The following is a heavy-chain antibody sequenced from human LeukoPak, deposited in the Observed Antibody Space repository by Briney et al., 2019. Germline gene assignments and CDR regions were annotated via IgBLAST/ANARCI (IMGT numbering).Heavy chain of an antibody. CDR3: ARGYCTGGSCSKYDY. D-gene: IGHD2-15*01. Sequence: GGSLRLSCAASRFSFSYYWMSWVRQAPGKGLEWVAKIKQDGSEKYYVDSVKGRFTISRDNAKNSMYLQISGLTAEDTAVYYCARGYCTGGSCSKYDYWGQGTLVTVSS. J-gene: IGHJ4*02. V-gene: IGHV3-7*01. CDR2: IKQDGSEK. CDR1: RFSFSYYW.